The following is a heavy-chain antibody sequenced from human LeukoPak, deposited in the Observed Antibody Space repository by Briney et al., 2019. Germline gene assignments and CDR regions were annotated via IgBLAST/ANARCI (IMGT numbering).Heavy chain of an antibody. CDR3: ARARKLNSGNDAFVI. CDR1: GGSISSGGYY. CDR2: IYYSGST. J-gene: IGHJ3*02. V-gene: IGHV4-31*03. Sequence: SETLSLTCTVSGGSISSGGYYWSWIRQHPGKGLEWIGYIYYSGSTYYNPSLKSRVTISVDTSKNQFSLKLSSVTAADTAVYYCARARKLNSGNDAFVIWGQGTMVTVSS. D-gene: IGHD3-10*01.